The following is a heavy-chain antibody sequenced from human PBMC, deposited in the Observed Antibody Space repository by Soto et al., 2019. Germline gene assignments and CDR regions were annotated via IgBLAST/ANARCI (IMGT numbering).Heavy chain of an antibody. Sequence: LRLSCAASGFTFSSYAMSWVRQAPGKGLEWVSAISGSGGSTYYADSVKGRFTISRDNSKNTLYLQMNSLRAEDTAVYYCAKDIVVVPAAIQSIPFYWGQGTLVTVSS. J-gene: IGHJ4*02. CDR2: ISGSGGST. CDR3: AKDIVVVPAAIQSIPFY. V-gene: IGHV3-23*01. CDR1: GFTFSSYA. D-gene: IGHD2-2*02.